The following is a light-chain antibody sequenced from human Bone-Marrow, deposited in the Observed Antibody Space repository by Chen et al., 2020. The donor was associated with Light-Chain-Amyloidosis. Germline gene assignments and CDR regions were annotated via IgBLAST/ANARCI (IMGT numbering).Light chain of an antibody. V-gene: IGKV1-5*03. CDR3: QQSYSTLPIT. Sequence: DIQMTQSPSTLSASVGDTVTITCRASQNINRWLAWLQQKPGKAPKVLIYKASTLDSGVPSRFSGSGSGTDFTFTISSLQPEDFATYYCQQSYSTLPITFGQGTRLEIK. CDR1: QNINRW. J-gene: IGKJ5*01. CDR2: KAS.